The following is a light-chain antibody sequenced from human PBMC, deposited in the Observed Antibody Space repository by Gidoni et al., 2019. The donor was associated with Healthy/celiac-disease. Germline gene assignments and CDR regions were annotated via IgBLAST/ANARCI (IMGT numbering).Light chain of an antibody. CDR2: SNN. V-gene: IGLV1-44*01. J-gene: IGLJ3*02. CDR1: SSNIGSNT. Sequence: QSVLTPPPSASGTPVQRVTIPCSGSSSNIGSNTVNWYQQLPGTAPKLLIYSNNQRPSGVPDRFSGSKSGTSASLAISGLQSEDEADYYCAAWDDSLNGRVFGGGTKLTVL. CDR3: AAWDDSLNGRV.